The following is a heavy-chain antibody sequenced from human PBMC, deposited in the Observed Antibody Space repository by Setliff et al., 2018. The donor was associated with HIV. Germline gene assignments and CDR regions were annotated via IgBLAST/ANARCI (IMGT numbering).Heavy chain of an antibody. V-gene: IGHV3-49*04. D-gene: IGHD6-19*01. CDR3: ARESYDSSADFDY. CDR1: GFNFAEQA. Sequence: PGGSLRLSCTTSGFNFAEQAFSWVRQAPGKGLEWVGYIRSKSYGTTTKYAASVRGRFSISRDDSNSIVYLQMNSLKAEDTGVYFCARESYDSSADFDYWGQGALVTVS. CDR2: IRSKSYGTTT. J-gene: IGHJ4*02.